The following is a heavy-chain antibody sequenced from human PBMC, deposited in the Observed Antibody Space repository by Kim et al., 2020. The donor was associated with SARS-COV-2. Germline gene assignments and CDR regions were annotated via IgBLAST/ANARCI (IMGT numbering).Heavy chain of an antibody. Sequence: ASVKVSCKASGFTFTAYTIHWVRQAPGQRLEWMGWINAGNGDTKYSPSFQGRVTISRDTSANTAYMDLSTLRSEDTAVYYCARIAELGRGSLGFWGQGTLVTVSP. V-gene: IGHV1-3*01. D-gene: IGHD1-26*01. J-gene: IGHJ4*02. CDR3: ARIAELGRGSLGF. CDR1: GFTFTAYT. CDR2: INAGNGDT.